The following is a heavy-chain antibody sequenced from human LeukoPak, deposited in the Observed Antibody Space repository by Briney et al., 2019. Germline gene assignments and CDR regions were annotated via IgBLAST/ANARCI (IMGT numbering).Heavy chain of an antibody. V-gene: IGHV1-8*03. CDR2: MNPNSGNT. CDR3: ARAPSYSSSTYRWFDP. Sequence: ASVKVSCKASGYTFTSHDINWVRQATGQGLEWMGWMNPNSGNTGYAQKFQGRVTITRNTSISTAYMELSSLRSEDTAVYYCARAPSYSSSTYRWFDPWGQGTLVTVSS. J-gene: IGHJ5*02. D-gene: IGHD6-13*01. CDR1: GYTFTSHD.